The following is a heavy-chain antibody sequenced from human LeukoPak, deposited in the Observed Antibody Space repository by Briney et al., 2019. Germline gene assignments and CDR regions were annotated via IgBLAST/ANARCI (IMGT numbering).Heavy chain of an antibody. D-gene: IGHD6-13*01. CDR3: ARDFIAQSPIPAY. Sequence: PSETLSLTCAVSGDSITGIGSSWSWIRQPLGKGLEWIGYIYHSGGAYYNPSLKSRVTISLDRSSNQFSLKLNSVTAADTAVYYCARDFIAQSPIPAYWGQGTLVSVSS. J-gene: IGHJ4*02. CDR2: IYHSGGA. CDR1: GDSITGIGSS. V-gene: IGHV4-30-2*01.